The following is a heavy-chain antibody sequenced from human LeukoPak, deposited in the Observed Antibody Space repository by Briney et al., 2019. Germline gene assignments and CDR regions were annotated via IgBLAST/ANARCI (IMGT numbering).Heavy chain of an antibody. J-gene: IGHJ4*02. Sequence: PAGSLRLSCAASGFTFNIYAMRWVRQAPGKGLEWVSGISDSGRSTYYADSVKGRFTISRDNSKNTVHLQMNNLRVDDTPVYFCVRLDSYIPYWGQGTLVTVSS. D-gene: IGHD5-18*01. V-gene: IGHV3-23*01. CDR3: VRLDSYIPY. CDR1: GFTFNIYA. CDR2: ISDSGRST.